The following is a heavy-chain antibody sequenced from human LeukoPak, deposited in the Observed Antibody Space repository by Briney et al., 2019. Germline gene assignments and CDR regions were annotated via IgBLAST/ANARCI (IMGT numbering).Heavy chain of an antibody. J-gene: IGHJ6*02. CDR3: ARVREEYCSSTSCYTHYYYGMDV. CDR2: IYYSGST. Sequence: SETLSLTCTVSGGSISSYYWSWIRQPPGKGLEWIGYIYYSGSTNYNPSLKSRVTISVDTSKNQFSLKLSSVTAADTAVYYCARVREEYCSSTSCYTHYYYGMDVWGQGTTVTVS. D-gene: IGHD2-2*02. V-gene: IGHV4-59*01. CDR1: GGSISSYY.